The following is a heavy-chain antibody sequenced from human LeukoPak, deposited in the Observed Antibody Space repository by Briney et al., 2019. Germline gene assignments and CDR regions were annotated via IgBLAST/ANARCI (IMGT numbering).Heavy chain of an antibody. CDR2: ITSRSTTI. CDR3: VRGTGDY. V-gene: IGHV3-48*04. J-gene: IGHJ4*02. Sequence: GGSLRLSCAASGFNFGAYSMHWVRQDPAQRLELVSYITSRSTTIFYADSVKGRFTVSRDNAKNSLFLQMNRLRAEDTAVYFCVRGTGDYWGQGTRIIVSS. CDR1: GFNFGAYS.